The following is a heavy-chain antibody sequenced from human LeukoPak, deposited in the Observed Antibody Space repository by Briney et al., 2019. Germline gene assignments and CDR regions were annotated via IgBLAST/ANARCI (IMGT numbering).Heavy chain of an antibody. Sequence: SETLSLTCTVSGGSISSSSYYWGWIRQPPGKGLEWIGSTYYSGSTYYNPSLKSRVTISVDTSKNQFSLKLSSVTAADTAVYFSASDKLETNAFDIWGQGTMVTVSS. D-gene: IGHD1-1*01. CDR1: GGSISSSSYY. J-gene: IGHJ3*02. V-gene: IGHV4-39*01. CDR3: ASDKLETNAFDI. CDR2: TYYSGST.